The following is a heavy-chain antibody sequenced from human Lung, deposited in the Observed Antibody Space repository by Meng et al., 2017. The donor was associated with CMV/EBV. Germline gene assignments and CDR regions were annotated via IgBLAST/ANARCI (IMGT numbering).Heavy chain of an antibody. CDR1: GGTVSSYA. Sequence: SVNVSXKASGGTVSSYAISWVRQAPGQGLEWMGGIIHIFGTANFAQKFQGRVTITTDESTSTAYMERSSLRSEDTAVYYCARGRDFWSGSGGMDVWGQGTTVTVSS. V-gene: IGHV1-69*05. D-gene: IGHD3-3*01. CDR3: ARGRDFWSGSGGMDV. CDR2: IIHIFGTA. J-gene: IGHJ6*02.